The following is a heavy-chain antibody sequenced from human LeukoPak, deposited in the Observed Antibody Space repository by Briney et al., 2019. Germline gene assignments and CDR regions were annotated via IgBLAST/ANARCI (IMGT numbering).Heavy chain of an antibody. J-gene: IGHJ4*02. CDR1: GYTFTDYF. D-gene: IGHD3-16*01. Sequence: ASLKVSCKASGYTFTDYFMHWVRQAPGQGLEWMGWINPNSGGTNYAQKIQGRVTMTTDTSISTAYMELSRLRSDDTAMFYCAREGTFGGNDYWGQGTLVTVSS. CDR2: INPNSGGT. CDR3: AREGTFGGNDY. V-gene: IGHV1-2*02.